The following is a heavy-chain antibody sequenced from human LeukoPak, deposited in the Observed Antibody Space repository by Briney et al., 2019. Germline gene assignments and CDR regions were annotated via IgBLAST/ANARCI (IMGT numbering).Heavy chain of an antibody. CDR1: GGSFSGYY. J-gene: IGHJ4*02. D-gene: IGHD3-22*01. Sequence: SETLSLTCAVYGGSFSGYYWSWIRQPPGKGLEWIGEINHSGSTNYNPSLKSRVTISVDTSENQFSLKLSSVTAADTAVYYCARMNYYDSSGYHDYWGQGTLVTVSS. V-gene: IGHV4-34*01. CDR2: INHSGST. CDR3: ARMNYYDSSGYHDY.